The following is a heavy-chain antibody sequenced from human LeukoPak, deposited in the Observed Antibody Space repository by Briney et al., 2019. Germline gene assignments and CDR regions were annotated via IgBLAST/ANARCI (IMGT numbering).Heavy chain of an antibody. CDR2: IYTSGSN. CDR3: ARETPYYDILTGYYGYYYYMDV. D-gene: IGHD3-9*01. J-gene: IGHJ6*03. V-gene: IGHV4-4*07. CDR1: GGSISSYY. Sequence: SETLSLTCTVSGGSISSYYWSWIRQPAGKGLEWIGRIYTSGSNNYNPSLKSRVTMSADTSKNQFSLKLSSVTAADTAMYYCARETPYYDILTGYYGYYYYMDVWGKGTTVTVSS.